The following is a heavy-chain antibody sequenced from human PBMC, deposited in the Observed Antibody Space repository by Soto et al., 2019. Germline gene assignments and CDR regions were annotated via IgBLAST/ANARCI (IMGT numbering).Heavy chain of an antibody. CDR1: GYTFTSYA. CDR3: AIGSGWYPPFDY. D-gene: IGHD6-19*01. Sequence: QVQLVQSGAEEKKPGASVKVSCKASGYTFTSYAMHWVRQAPGQRLEWMGWINAGNGNTKYSQKFQGRVTITRDTSASTAYMELSSLRSEDTAVYYCAIGSGWYPPFDYWGQGTLVTVAS. V-gene: IGHV1-3*05. CDR2: INAGNGNT. J-gene: IGHJ4*02.